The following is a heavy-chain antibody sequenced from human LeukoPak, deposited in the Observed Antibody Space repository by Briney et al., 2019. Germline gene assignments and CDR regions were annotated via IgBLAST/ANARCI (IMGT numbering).Heavy chain of an antibody. J-gene: IGHJ4*02. Sequence: GGSLRLSCAASGSTFSSYWMSWVRQAPGKGLEWVANIKQDGSEKYYVDSVKGRFTISRDNAKNSLYLQMNSLRAEDTAVYYCARDVGYSNSLPYWGQGTLVTVSS. D-gene: IGHD4-11*01. CDR2: IKQDGSEK. V-gene: IGHV3-7*01. CDR3: ARDVGYSNSLPY. CDR1: GSTFSSYW.